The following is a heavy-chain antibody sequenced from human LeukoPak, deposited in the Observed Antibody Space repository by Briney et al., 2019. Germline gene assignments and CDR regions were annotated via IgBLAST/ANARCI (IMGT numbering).Heavy chain of an antibody. J-gene: IGHJ1*01. CDR1: GFTFSSYA. D-gene: IGHD4-23*01. CDR2: ISYDGSNK. V-gene: IGHV3-30*04. Sequence: PGGSLRLPCAASGFTFSSYAMHWVRQAPGKGLEWVAVISYDGSNKYYADSVKGRFTISRDNSKNTLYLQMNSLRAEDTAVYYCARAGPYDYGGEYFQHWGQGTLVTVSS. CDR3: ARAGPYDYGGEYFQH.